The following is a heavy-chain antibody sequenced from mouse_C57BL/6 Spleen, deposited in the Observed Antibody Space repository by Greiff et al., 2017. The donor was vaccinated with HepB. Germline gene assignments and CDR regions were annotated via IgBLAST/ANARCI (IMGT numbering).Heavy chain of an antibody. Sequence: EVQLQQSGPELVKPGASVKISCKASGYTFTDYYMNWVKQSHGKSLEWIGDINPNNGGTSYNQKFKGKATLTVDKSSSTAYMELRSLTSEDSAVYYCARPIYDGYYDYAMDYWGQGTSVTVSS. V-gene: IGHV1-26*01. CDR1: GYTFTDYY. CDR3: ARPIYDGYYDYAMDY. J-gene: IGHJ4*01. D-gene: IGHD2-3*01. CDR2: INPNNGGT.